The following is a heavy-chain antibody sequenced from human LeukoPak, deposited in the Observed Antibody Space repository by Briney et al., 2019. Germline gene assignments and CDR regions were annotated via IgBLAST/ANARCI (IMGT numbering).Heavy chain of an antibody. J-gene: IGHJ3*02. D-gene: IGHD2-2*01. CDR3: TRDDFVLVPAAADAFDI. Sequence: QPGGSLRLSCVASGFTFSDSSIHWVRQASGKGLEWVGRVRSKANSYATGYAASVKGRFTASRDDSQNTAYLQMNSLKTEGTALYYCTRDDFVLVPAAADAFDIWGQGTAVTVSS. V-gene: IGHV3-73*01. CDR1: GFTFSDSS. CDR2: VRSKANSYAT.